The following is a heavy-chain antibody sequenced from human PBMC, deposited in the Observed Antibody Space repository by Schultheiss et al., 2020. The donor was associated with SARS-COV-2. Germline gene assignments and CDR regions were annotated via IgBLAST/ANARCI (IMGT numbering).Heavy chain of an antibody. Sequence: GGSLRLSCAASGFTFSSYAMSWVRQAPGKGLEWVSAISGSGGSTYYADSVKGRFTISRDNSKNTLYLQMNSLRAEDTAVYYCAAGRDGYLRQRNWFDPWGQGTLVTVSS. J-gene: IGHJ5*02. CDR3: AAGRDGYLRQRNWFDP. V-gene: IGHV3-23*01. CDR1: GFTFSSYA. CDR2: ISGSGGST. D-gene: IGHD5-24*01.